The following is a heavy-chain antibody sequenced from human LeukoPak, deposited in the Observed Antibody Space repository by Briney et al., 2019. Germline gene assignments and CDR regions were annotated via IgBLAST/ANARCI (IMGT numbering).Heavy chain of an antibody. D-gene: IGHD1-26*01. CDR1: GGSFSGYY. CDR3: ARAHGRELLIRWEYYYYGMDV. J-gene: IGHJ6*02. CDR2: INHSGST. Sequence: SETLSLTCAVYGGSFSGYYWSWIRQPPGKGLEWIGEINHSGSTNYNPSLKSRVTISVDTSKNQFSLKLSSVTAADTAVYYCARAHGRELLIRWEYYYYGMDVWGQGTTVTVSS. V-gene: IGHV4-34*01.